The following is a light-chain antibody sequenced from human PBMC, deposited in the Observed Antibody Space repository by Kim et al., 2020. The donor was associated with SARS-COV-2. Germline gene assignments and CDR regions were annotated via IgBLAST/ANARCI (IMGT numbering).Light chain of an antibody. Sequence: ASVGDRVTNTCRASQGGGSDLAWYQQKPGKAPELLIYRISTLQSGVPSRFSGSGSGTEITLTISSLQPEDFATYYCQQLNSYPITFGQGTRLEIK. CDR1: QGGGSD. V-gene: IGKV1-9*01. J-gene: IGKJ5*01. CDR2: RIS. CDR3: QQLNSYPIT.